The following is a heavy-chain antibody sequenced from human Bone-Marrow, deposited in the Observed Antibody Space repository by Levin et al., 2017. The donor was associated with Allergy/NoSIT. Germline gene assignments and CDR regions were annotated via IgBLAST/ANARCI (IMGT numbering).Heavy chain of an antibody. D-gene: IGHD1-14*01. CDR1: GFMFSDYT. Sequence: GGSLRLSCAASGFMFSDYTMNWVRQAPGKGLEWVAYISSDSSSTNYADSVKGRFTISRDNVKSSLFLQVNSLRAEDTAVYFCARDLKPSGPYYFDYWGQGTLVTVSS. V-gene: IGHV3-11*06. J-gene: IGHJ4*02. CDR3: ARDLKPSGPYYFDY. CDR2: ISSDSSST.